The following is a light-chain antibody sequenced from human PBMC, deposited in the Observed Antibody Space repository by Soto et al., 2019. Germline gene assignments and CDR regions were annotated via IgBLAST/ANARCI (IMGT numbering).Light chain of an antibody. CDR1: QGISSY. Sequence: AIRMTQSPSSLSASTGDRVTITCRASQGISSYLAWYQQKPGKAPKLLIYAASTLQSGVPSRFSGSGSGTEFTLTISSLQPDDFATYYCQQYNSYPWTFGQGTKVDTK. CDR3: QQYNSYPWT. V-gene: IGKV1-8*01. CDR2: AAS. J-gene: IGKJ1*01.